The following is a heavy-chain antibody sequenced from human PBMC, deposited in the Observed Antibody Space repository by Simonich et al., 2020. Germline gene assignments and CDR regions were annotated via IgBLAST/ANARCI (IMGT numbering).Heavy chain of an antibody. Sequence: EVQLVESGGGLVQPGGSLRLSCAASGFTFSSYEMNWVRQAPGKGLERVSYFSSSVSTIYYADSVKGRFTISRDNAKNSLYLQMNSLRAEDTAVYYCARDFRLQLVEIGTYYYYGMDVWGQGTTVTVSS. CDR1: GFTFSSYE. J-gene: IGHJ6*02. D-gene: IGHD6-6*01. CDR2: FSSSVSTI. V-gene: IGHV3-48*03. CDR3: ARDFRLQLVEIGTYYYYGMDV.